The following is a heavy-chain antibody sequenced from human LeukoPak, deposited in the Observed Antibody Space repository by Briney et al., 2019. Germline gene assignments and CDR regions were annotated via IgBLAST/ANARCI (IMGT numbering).Heavy chain of an antibody. CDR3: ARPLGMTTVTTPGY. CDR2: ISGSGDST. CDR1: GFTFSNYA. V-gene: IGHV3-23*01. J-gene: IGHJ4*02. Sequence: RTGGSLRLSCAASGFTFSNYAMRWVRQAPGKGLEWVSGISGSGDSTYYADSVKGRFTISRDNAKNSLYLQMNSLRAEDTAVYYCARPLGMTTVTTPGYWGQGTLVTVSS. D-gene: IGHD4-17*01.